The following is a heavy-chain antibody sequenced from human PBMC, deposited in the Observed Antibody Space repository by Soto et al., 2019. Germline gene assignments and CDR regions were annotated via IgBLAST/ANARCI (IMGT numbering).Heavy chain of an antibody. CDR1: GGTFSSYA. CDR3: ARRTGTSGYYYYGMDV. CDR2: IIPIFGTA. V-gene: IGHV1-69*13. J-gene: IGHJ6*02. D-gene: IGHD1-7*01. Sequence: SVKVSCKASGGTFSSYAISWLRQAPGQGLEWMGGIIPIFGTANYAQKFQGRVTITADESTSTAYMELSSLRSEDTAVYYCARRTGTSGYYYYGMDVWGQGTTVTVSS.